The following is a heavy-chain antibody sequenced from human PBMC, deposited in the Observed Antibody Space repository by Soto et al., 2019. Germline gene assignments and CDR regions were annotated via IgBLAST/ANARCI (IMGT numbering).Heavy chain of an antibody. Sequence: ASVKVSCKVSVYTHTELSMHWVRQAPGKGLEWMGGFDPEDGETIYAQKFQGRVTMTEDTSTDTAYMELNSLTSEDTAIYYCARDNSRTFPAAPGDKKSDSSGWWFDPWGQGTLVTVSS. CDR2: FDPEDGET. CDR1: VYTHTELS. J-gene: IGHJ5*02. V-gene: IGHV1-24*01. D-gene: IGHD6-13*01. CDR3: ARDNSRTFPAAPGDKKSDSSGWWFDP.